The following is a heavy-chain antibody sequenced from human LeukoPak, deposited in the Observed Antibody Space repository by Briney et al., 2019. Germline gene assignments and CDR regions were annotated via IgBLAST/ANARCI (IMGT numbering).Heavy chain of an antibody. J-gene: IGHJ3*02. CDR2: IYYSGST. Sequence: SDTLSLTCTLSGDSLNSYYWSWLRQPPGKGLEWIGYIYYSGSTNYNPSLKSRVTISVDTSKNQFSLKLSSVTAADTAVYYCARVRVPYYDFWSGYYPPTTLGDAFDIWGQGTMVTVSS. CDR3: ARVRVPYYDFWSGYYPPTTLGDAFDI. CDR1: GDSLNSYY. V-gene: IGHV4-59*07. D-gene: IGHD3-3*01.